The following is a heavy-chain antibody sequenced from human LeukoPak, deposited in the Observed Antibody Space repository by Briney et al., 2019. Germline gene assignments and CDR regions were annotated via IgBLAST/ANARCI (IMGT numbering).Heavy chain of an antibody. Sequence: ASVKVSCKASGYTFTSYGINWVRQAPGQGLEWMGWLSADTGNIKYAQRLQGRVTMTTDTSTSTAYMELRSLRSDDTAVYYCAREEYSSSSDYWGQGTLVTVSS. CDR2: LSADTGNI. D-gene: IGHD6-13*01. CDR3: AREEYSSSSDY. V-gene: IGHV1-18*01. J-gene: IGHJ4*02. CDR1: GYTFTSYG.